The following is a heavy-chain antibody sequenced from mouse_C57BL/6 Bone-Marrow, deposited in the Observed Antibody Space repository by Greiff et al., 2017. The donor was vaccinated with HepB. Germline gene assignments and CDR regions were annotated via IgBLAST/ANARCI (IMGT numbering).Heavy chain of an antibody. CDR3: AREEDGSSSNWYFDV. CDR1: GYTFTSYW. V-gene: IGHV1-72*01. D-gene: IGHD1-1*01. CDR2: IDPNSGGT. Sequence: QVQLQQPGAELVKPGASVKLSCKASGYTFTSYWMHWVKQRPGRGLEWIGRIDPNSGGTKYNEKFKSKATLTVDKPSSTAYMQLSSLTAEDSAVYYCAREEDGSSSNWYFDVWGTGTTVTVSS. J-gene: IGHJ1*03.